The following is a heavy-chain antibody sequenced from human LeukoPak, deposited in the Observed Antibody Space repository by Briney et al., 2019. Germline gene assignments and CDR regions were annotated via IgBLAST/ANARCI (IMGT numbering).Heavy chain of an antibody. J-gene: IGHJ6*02. Sequence: ASVRVSCTAAGYTFTSYFISWVRQAPGQGLEWMGWISAYNGNANYAQKFLGRVTMTTDTATSTAYMELWSLRSDDTAVFYCARANYYSGMDVWGQGTPVTVSS. CDR1: GYTFTSYF. CDR2: ISAYNGNA. CDR3: ARANYYSGMDV. V-gene: IGHV1-18*01.